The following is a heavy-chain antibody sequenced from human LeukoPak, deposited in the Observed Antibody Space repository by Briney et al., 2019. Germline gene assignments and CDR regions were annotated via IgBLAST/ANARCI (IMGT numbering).Heavy chain of an antibody. CDR3: ARGPSGYHNT. CDR2: ISGSGGST. D-gene: IGHD5-12*01. V-gene: IGHV3-23*01. J-gene: IGHJ4*02. CDR1: GFAFSSYA. Sequence: GGSLRLSCAASGFAFSSYAMTWVRQVPGKGLDWVSTISGSGGSTFSADSVKGRFTISRDNSKNTLYLQMNSLRAEDTAVYYCARGPSGYHNTGGQGTLVTVSS.